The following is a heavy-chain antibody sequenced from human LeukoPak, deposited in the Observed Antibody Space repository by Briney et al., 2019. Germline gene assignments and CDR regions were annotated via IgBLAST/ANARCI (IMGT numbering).Heavy chain of an antibody. V-gene: IGHV3-43*01. CDR3: VKDLSYETSGSFFDF. D-gene: IGHD3-22*01. CDR1: GFIFEDYT. Sequence: EGSLRLSCAAFGFIFEDYTTHWVRQAPGKTLEWVSLISWDGTTYYADSVKGRFTISRDNSKDSLYLQMDALRSEDTAFYYCVKDLSYETSGSFFDFWGQGTLVTVS. J-gene: IGHJ4*02. CDR2: ISWDGTT.